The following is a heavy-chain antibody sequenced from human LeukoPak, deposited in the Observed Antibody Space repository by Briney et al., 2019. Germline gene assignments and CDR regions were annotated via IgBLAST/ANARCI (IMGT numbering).Heavy chain of an antibody. V-gene: IGHV4-4*07. Sequence: SETLSLTCTVSGDSISNYYWNWIRQPAGQGLEWIGRIYSSGSTNYNPSLKTRLTMSVDTSKNQFSLKLSSVTAADTAVYYCARGGYYGSGNDFRFDPWGQGTLVTVSS. CDR2: IYSSGST. CDR3: ARGGYYGSGNDFRFDP. D-gene: IGHD3-10*01. J-gene: IGHJ5*02. CDR1: GDSISNYY.